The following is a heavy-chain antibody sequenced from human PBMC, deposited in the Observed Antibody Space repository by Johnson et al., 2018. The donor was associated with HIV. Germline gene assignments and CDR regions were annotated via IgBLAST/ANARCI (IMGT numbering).Heavy chain of an antibody. V-gene: IGHV3-15*01. CDR3: TTYTAMVTMYVEIKGGAFDI. CDR1: GFTFNNAW. D-gene: IGHD5-18*01. Sequence: VQLVESGGGLVKPGGSLRLSCAASGFTFNNAWMTWVRQAPGKGLEWIGRIKSKTDGGTTDYAAPVKGRFSISRDDSKNTLYLQMNSLKNEDTAVYYCTTYTAMVTMYVEIKGGAFDIWGQGTMVTVSS. CDR2: IKSKTDGGTT. J-gene: IGHJ3*02.